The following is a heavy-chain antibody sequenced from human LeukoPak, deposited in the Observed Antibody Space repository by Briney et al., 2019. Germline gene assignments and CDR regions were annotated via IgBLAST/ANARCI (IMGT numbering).Heavy chain of an antibody. J-gene: IGHJ4*02. V-gene: IGHV1-2*02. CDR3: ARAKSLRITIFGVVTNPPDY. CDR2: INPNSVGT. Sequence: ASVKVSCKASGYTFTGYYMHWVRQAPGQGLEWRGWINPNSVGTKYARTLHVRVTMTRDTSISTAYLELSRLRSDDTAVYYCARAKSLRITIFGVVTNPPDYWGQGTLVTVSS. CDR1: GYTFTGYY. D-gene: IGHD3-3*01.